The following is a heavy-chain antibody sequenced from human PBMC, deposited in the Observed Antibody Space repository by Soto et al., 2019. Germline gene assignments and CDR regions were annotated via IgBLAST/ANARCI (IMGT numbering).Heavy chain of an antibody. D-gene: IGHD5-12*01. V-gene: IGHV4-30-4*01. CDR2: IYYSGST. CDR3: ARENSGYDPTGSFDY. Sequence: QVQLQESGPGLVKPSQTLSLTCTVSGGSISSSSYYWSWIRQPPGKGLEWIGYIYYSGSTYYNPSLKSRVTRSVDTSKNQFSLKLNSVTAADTAVYYCARENSGYDPTGSFDYWGQGTLVTVSS. CDR1: GGSISSSSYY. J-gene: IGHJ4*02.